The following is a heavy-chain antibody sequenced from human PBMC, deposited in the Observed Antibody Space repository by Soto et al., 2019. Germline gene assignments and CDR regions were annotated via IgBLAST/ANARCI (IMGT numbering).Heavy chain of an antibody. V-gene: IGHV3-30*18. CDR3: AKARRGGRITMVRGVSLDDY. D-gene: IGHD3-10*01. CDR2: ISYDGSNK. Sequence: GGSLRLSCAASGFTFSSYGMHWVRQAPGKGLEWVAVISYDGSNKYYADSVKGRFTISRDNSKNTLYLQMNSLRAEDTAVYYCAKARRGGRITMVRGVSLDDYWGQGTLVTVSS. CDR1: GFTFSSYG. J-gene: IGHJ4*02.